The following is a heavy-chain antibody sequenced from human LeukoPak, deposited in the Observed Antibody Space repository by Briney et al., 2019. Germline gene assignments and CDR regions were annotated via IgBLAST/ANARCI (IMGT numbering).Heavy chain of an antibody. CDR3: AKFTTVTTLAFDN. J-gene: IGHJ4*02. CDR2: IRSKIYGGTA. CDR1: GFAFGDYA. V-gene: IGHV3-49*04. D-gene: IGHD4-17*01. Sequence: PGGSLRLSCTASGFAFGDYALSWVRQAPGKGLEWVGFIRSKIYGGTAEYAASVKGRFTISRDDSNTIAYLQMNSLKTGDTAVYYCAKFTTVTTLAFDNWGQGTLVTVSS.